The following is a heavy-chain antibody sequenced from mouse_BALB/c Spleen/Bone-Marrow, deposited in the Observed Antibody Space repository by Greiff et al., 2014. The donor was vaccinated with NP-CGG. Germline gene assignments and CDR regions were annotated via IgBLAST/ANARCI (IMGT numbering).Heavy chain of an antibody. CDR1: GFNIKDTY. J-gene: IGHJ3*01. CDR2: IDPANGNT. Sequence: EVQLQQSGAELVKPGASVKLSCTASGFNIKDTYMHWVKQRPEQGPEWIGRIDPANGNTKYDPKFQGKATITADTSSNTAYLQLSSVTSEDAAVYYCARMITAYWGQGTLVTVSA. V-gene: IGHV14-3*02. D-gene: IGHD2-4*01. CDR3: ARMITAY.